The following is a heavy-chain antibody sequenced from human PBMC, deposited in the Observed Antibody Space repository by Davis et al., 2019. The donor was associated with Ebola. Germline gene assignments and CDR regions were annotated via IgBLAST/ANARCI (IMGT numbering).Heavy chain of an antibody. Sequence: PSETLSLTCTLYDASFSGYYWGWIRQTPGKGLEWIGEIHHTGSARFNPSLETRVTISLDTSKNQISMRLTSLTAADTAVYYCARGLHGDYAFDLWGQGAMVTVSS. CDR1: DASFSGYY. V-gene: IGHV4-34*01. D-gene: IGHD4-17*01. J-gene: IGHJ4*02. CDR2: IHHTGSA. CDR3: ARGLHGDYAFDL.